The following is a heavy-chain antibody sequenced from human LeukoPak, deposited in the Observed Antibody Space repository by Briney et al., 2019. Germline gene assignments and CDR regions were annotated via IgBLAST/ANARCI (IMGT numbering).Heavy chain of an antibody. D-gene: IGHD1-26*01. V-gene: IGHV3-21*01. Sequence: GGSLRLSCVASGFTFSSYWMSWVRQAPGKGLEWVSSISSSSSYIYYADSVKGRFTISRDNAKNSLYLQMNSLRAEDTAVYYCARAYSETYGLGYYYMDVWGKGTTVTISS. J-gene: IGHJ6*03. CDR2: ISSSSSYI. CDR1: GFTFSSYW. CDR3: ARAYSETYGLGYYYMDV.